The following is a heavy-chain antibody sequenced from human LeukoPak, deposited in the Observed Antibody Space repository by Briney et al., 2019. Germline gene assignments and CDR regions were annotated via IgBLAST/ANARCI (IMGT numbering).Heavy chain of an antibody. J-gene: IGHJ3*02. V-gene: IGHV1-18*04. CDR3: ARDLGYSGSYDASDI. CDR1: GYTFINYA. Sequence: ASVKVSCKTSGYTFINYAIGWVRQAPGQGLAWMGWISPYNDNTNYAQNLQGRVTITADKSTSTAYMELSSLRSEDTAVYYCARDLGYSGSYDASDIWGQGTMVTVSS. CDR2: ISPYNDNT. D-gene: IGHD1-26*01.